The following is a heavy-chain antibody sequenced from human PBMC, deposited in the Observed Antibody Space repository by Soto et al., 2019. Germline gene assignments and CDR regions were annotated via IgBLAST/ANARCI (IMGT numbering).Heavy chain of an antibody. CDR1: GGTFRTDA. J-gene: IGHJ4*02. CDR2: IIPMLRTA. V-gene: IGHV1-69*01. CDR3: ARARFLIGAFRSNLYFFDY. D-gene: IGHD3-10*01. Sequence: QVQLVQSGAEVKKPGSSVRVSCKASGGTFRTDAFSWVRQAPGQGLEWMGGIIPMLRTANYTQKFQGRVTITADDSTSTAYMELSGLRFEDTAVYYCARARFLIGAFRSNLYFFDYWGQGTLVTVSS.